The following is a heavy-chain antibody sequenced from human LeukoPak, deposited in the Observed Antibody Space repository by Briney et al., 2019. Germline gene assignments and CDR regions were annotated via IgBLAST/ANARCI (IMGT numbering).Heavy chain of an antibody. V-gene: IGHV3-48*03. Sequence: PGGSLRLSCAASRFTFSSYEMNWVRQAPGKGLEWVAYITTSGSTIYYADSVKGRFSISRDNAKNSLYLQMNSLRAEDTSVYYCAREDSRLDNAFDIWGQGTMVTVSS. CDR3: AREDSRLDNAFDI. D-gene: IGHD1-1*01. J-gene: IGHJ3*02. CDR2: ITTSGSTI. CDR1: RFTFSSYE.